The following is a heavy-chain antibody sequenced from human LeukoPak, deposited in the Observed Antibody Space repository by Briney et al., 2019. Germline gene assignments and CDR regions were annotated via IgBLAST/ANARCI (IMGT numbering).Heavy chain of an antibody. V-gene: IGHV3-7*03. CDR1: GFTFSSYW. CDR2: IKQDGSEK. J-gene: IGHJ6*02. CDR3: ARDLTQSYYDFWSGYPRAYGMDV. D-gene: IGHD3-3*01. Sequence: GGSLRLSCAASGFTFSSYWMSWVRQAPGKGLEWVANIKQDGSEKYYVDSVKGRFTISRDNAKNSLYLQMNSLRAEDTAVYYCARDLTQSYYDFWSGYPRAYGMDVWGQGTTVTVSS.